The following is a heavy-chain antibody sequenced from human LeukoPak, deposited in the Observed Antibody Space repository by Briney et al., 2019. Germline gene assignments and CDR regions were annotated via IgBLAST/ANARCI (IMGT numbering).Heavy chain of an antibody. CDR3: AREEPAGYGMDV. V-gene: IGHV3-48*03. CDR2: ISSSGSTI. CDR1: GFTFSSYE. J-gene: IGHJ6*04. Sequence: PGGSLRLSSAASGFTFSSYEMNWVRQAPGKGLEWVSYISSSGSTIYYADSVKGRFTISRDNAKNSLYLQMNSLRAEDTAVYYCAREEPAGYGMDVWGKGTTVTVSS. D-gene: IGHD6-25*01.